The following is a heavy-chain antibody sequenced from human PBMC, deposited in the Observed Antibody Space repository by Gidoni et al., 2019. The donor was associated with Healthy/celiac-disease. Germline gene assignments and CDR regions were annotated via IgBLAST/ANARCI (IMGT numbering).Heavy chain of an antibody. J-gene: IGHJ3*02. D-gene: IGHD2-21*02. CDR2: ISGSGGST. Sequence: EVQLLESGGGLVQPGGSLSLSCPASGFTFSSHAMSWVRQAPGKGLEWVSAISGSGGSTYYADSVKGRFTISRDNSKNTLYLQMNSLRAEDTAVYYCAKAGVIGGNSRTHAQAFDIWGQGTMVTVSS. CDR3: AKAGVIGGNSRTHAQAFDI. V-gene: IGHV3-23*01. CDR1: GFTFSSHA.